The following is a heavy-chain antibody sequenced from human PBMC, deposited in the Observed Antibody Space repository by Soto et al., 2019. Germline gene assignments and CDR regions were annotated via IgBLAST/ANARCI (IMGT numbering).Heavy chain of an antibody. Sequence: GGSLRLSWAASGFTFSSYAMSWVRQAPGKGLEWVSAISGSGGSTYYADSVKGRFTISRDNSKNTLYLQMNILRVEDTAVYYCAKVRSTKQWLVNDAFDIWGQGTMVTVSS. V-gene: IGHV3-23*01. CDR3: AKVRSTKQWLVNDAFDI. D-gene: IGHD6-19*01. CDR1: GFTFSSYA. CDR2: ISGSGGST. J-gene: IGHJ3*02.